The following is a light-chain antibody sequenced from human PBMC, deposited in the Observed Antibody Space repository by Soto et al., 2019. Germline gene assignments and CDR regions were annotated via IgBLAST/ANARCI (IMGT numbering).Light chain of an antibody. J-gene: IGKJ1*01. Sequence: EIVLTQSPATLSLSPGERATLSCRASQSISSNLAWYQQKLGQAPRLLIYRASTRATGIPARFSGSGSGTEFTLTISSLQSEDFALYYCHQCENWPQTFGQGTKVDIK. CDR1: QSISSN. CDR2: RAS. CDR3: HQCENWPQT. V-gene: IGKV3D-15*01.